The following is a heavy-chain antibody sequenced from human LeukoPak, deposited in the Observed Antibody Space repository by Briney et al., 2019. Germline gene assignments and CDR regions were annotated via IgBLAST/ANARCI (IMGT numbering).Heavy chain of an antibody. CDR3: ARGIAEAGNLGTFDY. D-gene: IGHD6-19*01. V-gene: IGHV3-11*04. J-gene: IGHJ4*02. CDR1: GFTFSDYY. CDR2: ISSSGSTI. Sequence: GGSLRLSCAASGFTFSDYYTSWIRQAPGKGLEWVSYISSSGSTIYYADSVKGRFTISRDNSKNTLYLQMNSLRAEDTAVYYCARGIAEAGNLGTFDYWGQGTLVTVSS.